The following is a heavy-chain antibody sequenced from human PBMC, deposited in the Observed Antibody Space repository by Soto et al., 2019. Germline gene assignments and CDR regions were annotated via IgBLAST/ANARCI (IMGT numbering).Heavy chain of an antibody. D-gene: IGHD3-22*01. V-gene: IGHV4-31*03. Sequence: PSETLSLTCTVSGGSISSGGYYWSWIRQHPGKGLEWIGYIYYSGSTYYNPSLKSRVTISVDTSKNQFSLKLSSVTAADTAVYYCARGGDSSGYYRLTPHASVYYFDYWGQGTLVTVSS. J-gene: IGHJ4*02. CDR2: IYYSGST. CDR3: ARGGDSSGYYRLTPHASVYYFDY. CDR1: GGSISSGGYY.